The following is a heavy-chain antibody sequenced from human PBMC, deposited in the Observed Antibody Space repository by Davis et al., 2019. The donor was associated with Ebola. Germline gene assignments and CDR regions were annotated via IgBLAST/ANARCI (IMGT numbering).Heavy chain of an antibody. J-gene: IGHJ6*03. Sequence: GESLKISCAVSGFTFSDHYMDWVRQAPGKGLEWVGRTRNKAKSYTTEYAASGKGRFSISRDDSKNSLYLQMNSLKTEDTAVYHCARAASYRNYYYMDVWGKGTTVTVSS. D-gene: IGHD3-10*01. CDR1: GFTFSDHY. CDR2: TRNKAKSYTT. V-gene: IGHV3-72*01. CDR3: ARAASYRNYYYMDV.